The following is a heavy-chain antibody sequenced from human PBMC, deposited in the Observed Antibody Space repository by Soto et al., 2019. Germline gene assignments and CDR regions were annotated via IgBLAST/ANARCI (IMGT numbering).Heavy chain of an antibody. V-gene: IGHV3-74*01. D-gene: IGHD6-19*01. Sequence: PGGSLRLSWAASGFTFSIHLMHGVREAPGKGLVWVSRINSDGSSTSYADSVKGRFTISRDNAKNTLYLQMNSLRAEDTAVYYCARDGYSSGCGDYWGQGTLVTVSS. CDR2: INSDGSST. CDR1: GFTFSIHL. J-gene: IGHJ4*02. CDR3: ARDGYSSGCGDY.